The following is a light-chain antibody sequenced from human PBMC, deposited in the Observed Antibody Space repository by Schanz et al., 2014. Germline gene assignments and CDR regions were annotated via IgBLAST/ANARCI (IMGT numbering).Light chain of an antibody. CDR3: QQYYSYPWT. J-gene: IGKJ1*01. CDR2: DAS. Sequence: DIQMTQSPSSLSASVGDRVTITCRASQSISSYLNWYQQKPGKAPKLLIYDASSLESGVPSRFSGSGSGTDFTLTISCLQSEDFATYYCQQYYSYPWTFGQGTKVEIK. CDR1: QSISSY. V-gene: IGKV1-39*01.